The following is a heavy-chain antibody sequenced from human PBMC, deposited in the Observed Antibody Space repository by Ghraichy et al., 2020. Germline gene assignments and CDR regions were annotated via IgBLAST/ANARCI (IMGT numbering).Heavy chain of an antibody. V-gene: IGHV4-59*01. D-gene: IGHD6-13*01. J-gene: IGHJ6*02. Sequence: GSLRLSCTVSGGSMSTFYWSWIRQPPGKGLEWIGYIYFSGSTDYNPSLKGRVTMSLDMSKNQLSLKMSSVTAADTAVYYCARDMLAAAAGMDVWGQGTTVIVSS. CDR3: ARDMLAAAAGMDV. CDR2: IYFSGST. CDR1: GGSMSTFY.